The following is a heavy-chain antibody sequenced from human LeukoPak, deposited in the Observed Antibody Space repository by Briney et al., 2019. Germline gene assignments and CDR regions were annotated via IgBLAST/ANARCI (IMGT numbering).Heavy chain of an antibody. CDR3: TRDWRNLGYDY. D-gene: IGHD5-12*01. CDR1: GFTLSAYW. V-gene: IGHV3-74*01. CDR2: IEGDGNRI. Sequence: PGGSLRLSCAASGFTLSAYWMHWVRQAPGKGLMWVSRIEGDGNRITYADSVKGRFTISRDNAKNTLYLQMNSLRAEDTAVYYCTRDWRNLGYDYWGQGTPVTVSS. J-gene: IGHJ4*02.